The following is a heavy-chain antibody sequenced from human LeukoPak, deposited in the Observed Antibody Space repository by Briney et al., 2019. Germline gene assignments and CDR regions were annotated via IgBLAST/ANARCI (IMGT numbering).Heavy chain of an antibody. CDR1: GFTFSSYS. CDR3: ARDQYYDFWSGSFSFDY. V-gene: IGHV3-48*01. CDR2: ISSSSTI. Sequence: PGGSLRLSSAASGFTFSSYSMNWVRQAPGKGLEWVSYISSSSTIYYADSVKGRFTISRDNAKNSLYLQMNSLRAEDTAVYYCARDQYYDFWSGSFSFDYWGQGTLVTVSS. J-gene: IGHJ4*02. D-gene: IGHD3-3*01.